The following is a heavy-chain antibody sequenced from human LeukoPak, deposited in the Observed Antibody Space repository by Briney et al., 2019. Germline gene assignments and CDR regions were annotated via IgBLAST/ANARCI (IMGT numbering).Heavy chain of an antibody. CDR1: GFTFDDYA. Sequence: GRSLRLSCAASGFTFDDYAMHWVRQAPGKGLEWVSGISWNSGSIGYADSVKGRFTISRDNAKNSLYLQMNSLRAEDTALYYCAKDSSGYFDAFDIWGQGTMVTVSS. V-gene: IGHV3-9*01. D-gene: IGHD3-22*01. CDR3: AKDSSGYFDAFDI. CDR2: ISWNSGSI. J-gene: IGHJ3*02.